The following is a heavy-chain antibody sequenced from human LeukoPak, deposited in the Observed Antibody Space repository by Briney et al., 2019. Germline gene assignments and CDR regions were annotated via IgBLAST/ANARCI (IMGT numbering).Heavy chain of an antibody. CDR2: IYTNGNN. V-gene: IGHV4-4*07. J-gene: IGHJ5*02. Sequence: SETLSLTCSVSVGSIDIYYWHWLRQPAGQGLEWIGRIYTNGNNNYNPSLKSRVTMSADTSKNPVSLQLSSGTAADTAVYYCARGSREMATISDRWGQGTLVTVSS. CDR3: ARGSREMATISDR. D-gene: IGHD5-24*01. CDR1: VGSIDIYY.